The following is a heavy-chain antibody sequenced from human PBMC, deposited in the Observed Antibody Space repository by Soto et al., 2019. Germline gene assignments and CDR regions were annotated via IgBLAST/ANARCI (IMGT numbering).Heavy chain of an antibody. CDR3: ARDLLTYSGFDF. V-gene: IGHV3-74*01. Sequence: PGGSLRLSCAASGFTFGAYWMHWVRQVPGEGLVWVSRINTDGSNTNYADSVKGRFTISRDNAKNTLYLQMHNLRAEDTAVYFCARDLLTYSGFDFRGQGTLVTVSS. CDR2: INTDGSNT. D-gene: IGHD5-12*01. J-gene: IGHJ4*02. CDR1: GFTFGAYW.